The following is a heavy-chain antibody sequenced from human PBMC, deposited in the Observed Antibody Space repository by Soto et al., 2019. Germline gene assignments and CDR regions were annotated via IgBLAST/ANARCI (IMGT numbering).Heavy chain of an antibody. Sequence: GGSLRLSCAASGFTFSSYAMSWVRQAPGKGLEWVSAISGSGGSTYYADSVKGRFTISRDNSKNTLYPQMNSLRAEDTAVYYCAKTHDFWSGYYHMDVWGKGTTVTVSS. CDR3: AKTHDFWSGYYHMDV. D-gene: IGHD3-3*01. CDR1: GFTFSSYA. V-gene: IGHV3-23*01. CDR2: ISGSGGST. J-gene: IGHJ6*03.